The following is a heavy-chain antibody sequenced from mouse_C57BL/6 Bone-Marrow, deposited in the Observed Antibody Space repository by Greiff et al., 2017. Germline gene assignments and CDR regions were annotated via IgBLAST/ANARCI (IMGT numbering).Heavy chain of an antibody. CDR3: ARCGNYGFYAMDY. D-gene: IGHD2-1*01. Sequence: VQLQQSGPGLVQPSQSLSITCTVSGFSLTSYGVHWVRQSPGKGLEWLGVIWRGGSTDYNAAFISRLSISKDNSKSQVFFKMNSLQADDTAIYYCARCGNYGFYAMDYWGQGTSVTVSS. CDR1: GFSLTSYG. J-gene: IGHJ4*01. CDR2: IWRGGST. V-gene: IGHV2-2*01.